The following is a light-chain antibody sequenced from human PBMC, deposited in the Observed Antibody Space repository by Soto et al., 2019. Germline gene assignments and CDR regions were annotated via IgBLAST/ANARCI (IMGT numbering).Light chain of an antibody. CDR2: GNS. Sequence: QSVLAQPPSVSGAPGQRVTISCTGSSSNIWAGYGVHWYQQLPGTAPKLLIYGNSNRPSGVPDRFSGSKSGTSASLAITGLQAEDEADYHCQSYDSSLSGWVFGGGTKVTVL. J-gene: IGLJ3*02. CDR1: SSNIWAGYG. V-gene: IGLV1-40*01. CDR3: QSYDSSLSGWV.